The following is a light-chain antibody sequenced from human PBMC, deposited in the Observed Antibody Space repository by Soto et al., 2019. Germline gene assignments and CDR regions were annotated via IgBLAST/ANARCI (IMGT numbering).Light chain of an antibody. CDR2: DAS. J-gene: IGKJ1*01. CDR3: QQYNSYSQT. V-gene: IGKV1-5*01. Sequence: DIQMSQSPSTLSGSVGAGVTITCRASQTISSWLAWYQQKPGKAPKLLIYDASSLESGVPSRFSGSGSGTEFTLTISSLQPDDFATYYCQQYNSYSQTFGQGTQVDIK. CDR1: QTISSW.